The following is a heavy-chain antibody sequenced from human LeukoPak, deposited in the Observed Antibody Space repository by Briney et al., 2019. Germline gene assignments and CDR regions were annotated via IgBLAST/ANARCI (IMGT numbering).Heavy chain of an antibody. CDR3: AKERVGSSWYWYYYGMDV. D-gene: IGHD6-13*01. Sequence: GGSLRLSCAASGFTFSSYSMNWVRQAPGKGLEWVSSISSSSSYIYYADSVTGRFTISRDNAKNSLYLQMNSLRAEDTAVYYCAKERVGSSWYWYYYGMDVWGQGTTVTVSS. CDR2: ISSSSSYI. V-gene: IGHV3-21*01. CDR1: GFTFSSYS. J-gene: IGHJ6*02.